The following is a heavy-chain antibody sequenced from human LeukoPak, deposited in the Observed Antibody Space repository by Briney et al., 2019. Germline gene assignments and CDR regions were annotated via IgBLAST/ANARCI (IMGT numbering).Heavy chain of an antibody. CDR3: ARDGSSSSYDPYYFDY. Sequence: GGSLRLSCAASGFTFSSYAMHWVRQAPGKGLEWVAVISYDGSNKYYADSVKGRFTISRDNSKNTLYLQMNSLRAEDTALYYCARDGSSSSYDPYYFDYWGQGTLVTVSS. V-gene: IGHV3-30*04. CDR1: GFTFSSYA. D-gene: IGHD6-6*01. CDR2: ISYDGSNK. J-gene: IGHJ4*02.